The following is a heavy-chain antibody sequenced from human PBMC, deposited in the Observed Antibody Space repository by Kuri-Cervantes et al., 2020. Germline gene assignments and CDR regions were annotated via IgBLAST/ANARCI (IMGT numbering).Heavy chain of an antibody. J-gene: IGHJ4*02. V-gene: IGHV1-18*01. CDR1: GYTFTSYA. D-gene: IGHD1-26*01. CDR3: ARGPGGVGVGATSY. Sequence: ASVKVSCKASGYTFTSYAMHWVRQAPGQGLEWMGWISAYNGDTNYAQKLQGRVTMTTDTSTSTAYMELRSLRSDDTAVYYCARGPGGVGVGATSYWGQGTLVTVSS. CDR2: ISAYNGDT.